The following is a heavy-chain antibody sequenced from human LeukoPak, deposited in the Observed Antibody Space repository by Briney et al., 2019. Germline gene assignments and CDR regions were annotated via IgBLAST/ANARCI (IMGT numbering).Heavy chain of an antibody. Sequence: GASVKVSCKASGYTFTGYYMHWVRQAPGQGLEWMGWINPNSGGTNYAQKFQGRVTMTRDTSISTAYMELSRLRSDGTAVYYCARAGSSSSPGKHYYYYYMDVWGKGTTVTVSS. CDR1: GYTFTGYY. D-gene: IGHD6-6*01. J-gene: IGHJ6*03. V-gene: IGHV1-2*02. CDR3: ARAGSSSSPGKHYYYYYMDV. CDR2: INPNSGGT.